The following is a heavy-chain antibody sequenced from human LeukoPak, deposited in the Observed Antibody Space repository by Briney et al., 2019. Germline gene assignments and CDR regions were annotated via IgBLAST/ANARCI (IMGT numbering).Heavy chain of an antibody. Sequence: PGGSLRLSCAASGFTFSSYSMNWVRQAPGKGLEWVSYISSSSSTIYYADSVKGRFTISRDNAKNSLYLQMNSLRAEDTAVYYCARDLGLLEIDYWGQGTLVTVSS. V-gene: IGHV3-48*01. D-gene: IGHD1-26*01. CDR3: ARDLGLLEIDY. CDR1: GFTFSSYS. CDR2: ISSSSSTI. J-gene: IGHJ4*02.